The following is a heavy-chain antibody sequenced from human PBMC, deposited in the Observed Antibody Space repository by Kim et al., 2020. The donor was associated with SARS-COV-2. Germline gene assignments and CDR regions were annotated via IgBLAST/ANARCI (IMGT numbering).Heavy chain of an antibody. CDR1: AFTFSTYA. D-gene: IGHD1-26*01. J-gene: IGHJ5*02. Sequence: GGSLRLSCAASAFTFSTYAMSWVRQAPGKGLEWVSAISCSAVSTYYADSVKGRFIISRDNSKNTLYLELNSLRVEDTAVYYCAKVVMGARGWLDPWGQGTLVTVSS. CDR3: AKVVMGARGWLDP. V-gene: IGHV3-23*01. CDR2: ISCSAVST.